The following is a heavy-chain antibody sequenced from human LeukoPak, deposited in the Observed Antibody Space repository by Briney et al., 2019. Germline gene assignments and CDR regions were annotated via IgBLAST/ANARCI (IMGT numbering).Heavy chain of an antibody. Sequence: GGSLRLSCAASGFTFSSYAMSWVRQVPGKGLEWASAISGSGGSTYYADSVKGRFTISRDNSKNTLYLQMNSLRAEDTAVYYCAKLKDYGDYGAFDIWGQGTMVTVSS. J-gene: IGHJ3*02. V-gene: IGHV3-23*01. CDR3: AKLKDYGDYGAFDI. CDR2: ISGSGGST. CDR1: GFTFSSYA. D-gene: IGHD4-17*01.